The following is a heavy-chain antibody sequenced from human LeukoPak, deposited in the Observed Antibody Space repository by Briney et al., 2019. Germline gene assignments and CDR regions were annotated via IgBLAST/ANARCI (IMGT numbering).Heavy chain of an antibody. CDR1: GGSISSSNW. CDR3: ARDYSSGWYAIDY. J-gene: IGHJ4*02. V-gene: IGHV4-4*02. D-gene: IGHD6-19*01. Sequence: SETLSLTCAVSGGSISSSNWWSWVRQPPGKGLEWIGKVYHSGSTNYNPSLKSRVTISVDTSKNQFSLKLSSVTAADTAVYYCARDYSSGWYAIDYWGQGTLVTVSS. CDR2: VYHSGST.